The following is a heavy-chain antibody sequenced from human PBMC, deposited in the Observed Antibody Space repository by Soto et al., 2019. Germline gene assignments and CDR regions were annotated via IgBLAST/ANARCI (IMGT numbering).Heavy chain of an antibody. J-gene: IGHJ4*02. CDR1: GYTFTRHA. CDR2: IDAGNGNT. V-gene: IGHV1-3*01. Sequence: ASVKVSCKASGYTFTRHAIHWVRQAPGQRLEWIGKIDAGNGNTKYSQKFQGRVTITRDTSASAAYMELSTLGSEDTSIYYCARSETDYSTFDYWGQGTLVTVSA. D-gene: IGHD3-9*01. CDR3: ARSETDYSTFDY.